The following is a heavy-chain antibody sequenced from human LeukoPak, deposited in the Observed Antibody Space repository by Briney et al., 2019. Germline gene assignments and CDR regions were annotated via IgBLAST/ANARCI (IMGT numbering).Heavy chain of an antibody. V-gene: IGHV4-39*01. D-gene: IGHD3-3*01. Sequence: MSSETLSLTCTVSGGSISSSSYYWGWIRQPPGKGLEWIGSIYYSGSTYYNPSLKSRVTISVDTSKNQFSLKLSSVTAADTAVYYCARTYYDFWSGHSDYWGQGTLVTVSS. J-gene: IGHJ4*02. CDR3: ARTYYDFWSGHSDY. CDR1: GGSISSSSYY. CDR2: IYYSGST.